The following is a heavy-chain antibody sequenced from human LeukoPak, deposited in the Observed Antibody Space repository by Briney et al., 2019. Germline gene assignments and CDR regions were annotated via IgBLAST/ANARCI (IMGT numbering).Heavy chain of an antibody. V-gene: IGHV4-34*01. Sequence: PSETLSLTCAVYGGSYSGYYWIWLRQPPGKGLEWIGEINHSGSTNYNPSLKSRVTISVDTSKNQFSLKLSSVTAADTAVYYCARGNCIAVAAEDYWGQGTLVTVSS. CDR3: ARGNCIAVAAEDY. CDR1: GGSYSGYY. D-gene: IGHD6-19*01. CDR2: INHSGST. J-gene: IGHJ4*02.